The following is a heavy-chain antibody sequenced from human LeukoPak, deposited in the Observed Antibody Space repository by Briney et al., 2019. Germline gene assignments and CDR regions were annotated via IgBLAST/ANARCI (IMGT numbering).Heavy chain of an antibody. CDR2: INPNSGGT. CDR3: ARDRITMVRGAHGGGYY. Sequence: ASVKVSCKASGYTFTGYYMHWVRQAPGQGLEWMGWINPNSGGTNYAQKFQGRVTMTRDTSISTAYMELSRLRSDDTAVYYCARDRITMVRGAHGGGYYWGQGTLVTVSS. V-gene: IGHV1-2*02. J-gene: IGHJ4*02. CDR1: GYTFTGYY. D-gene: IGHD3-10*01.